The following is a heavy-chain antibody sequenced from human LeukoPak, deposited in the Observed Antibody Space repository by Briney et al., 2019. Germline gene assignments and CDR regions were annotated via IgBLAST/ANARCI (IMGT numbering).Heavy chain of an antibody. Sequence: ASVKVSCKASGGTFSSYAISWLRQAPGQGLEWMGWISAYNGNTNYAQKLQGRVTITTDTSTSTAYMELRSLRSDDTAVYYCARDQGMYSSGWYEIDYWGQGTLVTVSS. CDR1: GGTFSSYA. V-gene: IGHV1-18*01. D-gene: IGHD6-19*01. CDR3: ARDQGMYSSGWYEIDY. J-gene: IGHJ4*02. CDR2: ISAYNGNT.